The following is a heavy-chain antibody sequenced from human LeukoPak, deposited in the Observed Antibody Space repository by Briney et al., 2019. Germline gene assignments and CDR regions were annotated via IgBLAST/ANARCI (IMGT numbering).Heavy chain of an antibody. CDR3: ATELRWKEY. CDR1: GYTFTSYD. J-gene: IGHJ4*02. CDR2: MNPNSGNT. Sequence: GSVKVSCKASGYTFTSYDINWVRQATGQGLEWLGWMNPNSGNTGYAQKFQGRVTMTSDTSIDTAYMELSSLRSEDTAVYYCATELRWKEYWGQGTQVTVSS. D-gene: IGHD4-23*01. V-gene: IGHV1-8*01.